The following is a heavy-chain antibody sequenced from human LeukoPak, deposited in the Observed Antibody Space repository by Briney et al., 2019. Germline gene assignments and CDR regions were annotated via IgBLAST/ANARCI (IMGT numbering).Heavy chain of an antibody. V-gene: IGHV4-59*01. Sequence: SETLSLTCTVSGGSISSYYWSWIRPPPGKGLEWIGYIYYSGSTNYNPSLKSRVTISVDTSKNQFSLKLSSVTAADTAVYYCARVGGSRRSFYYGMDVWGQGTTVTVSS. D-gene: IGHD6-13*01. CDR1: GGSISSYY. CDR3: ARVGGSRRSFYYGMDV. J-gene: IGHJ6*02. CDR2: IYYSGST.